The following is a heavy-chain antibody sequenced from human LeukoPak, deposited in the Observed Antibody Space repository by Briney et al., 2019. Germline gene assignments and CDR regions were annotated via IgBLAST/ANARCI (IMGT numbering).Heavy chain of an antibody. CDR1: GYTFTSYG. V-gene: IGHV1-18*01. J-gene: IGHJ3*02. CDR3: ASLYSSGWYGAFDI. D-gene: IGHD6-19*01. CDR2: ISAYNGNT. Sequence: ASVKVSCKASGYTFTSYGISWVRQAPGQGLEWMGWISAYNGNTNYAQKLQGRVTMTTDTSTSTAYMELTSLRSDDTAVYYCASLYSSGWYGAFDIWGQGTMVTVSS.